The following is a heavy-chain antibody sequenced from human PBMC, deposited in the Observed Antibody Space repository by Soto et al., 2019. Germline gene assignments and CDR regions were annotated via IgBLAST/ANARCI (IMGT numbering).Heavy chain of an antibody. J-gene: IGHJ6*02. Sequence: PSQTLSLTCAISGDSVSSNSAAWNWIRQSPSRGLEWLGRTYYRSKWYNDYAVSVKSRITINPDTSKNQFSLQLNSVTPEDTAVYYCARVGGVDGTAYYYYGMDVWGQGTTVTVSS. CDR3: ARVGGVDGTAYYYYGMDV. D-gene: IGHD3-3*01. CDR1: GDSVSSNSAA. CDR2: TYYRSKWYN. V-gene: IGHV6-1*01.